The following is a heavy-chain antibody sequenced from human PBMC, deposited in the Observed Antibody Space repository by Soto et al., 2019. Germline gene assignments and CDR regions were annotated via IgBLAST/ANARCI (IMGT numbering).Heavy chain of an antibody. Sequence: EVQLVESGGGLVQPGGSLRLSCAASGFTFSDHYMDWVRQAPGKGLEWVGRTRNKANSYTTEYAASVKGRFTISRDDSKNSLYLQMNSLKTEDTAVYYCARVPWAAGSSAPGAFDIWGLGTMVTVSS. CDR1: GFTFSDHY. CDR2: TRNKANSYTT. V-gene: IGHV3-72*01. J-gene: IGHJ3*02. CDR3: ARVPWAAGSSAPGAFDI. D-gene: IGHD6-6*01.